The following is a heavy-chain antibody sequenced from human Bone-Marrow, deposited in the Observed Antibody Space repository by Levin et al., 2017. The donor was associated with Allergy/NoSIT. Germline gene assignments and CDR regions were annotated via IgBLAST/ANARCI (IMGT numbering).Heavy chain of an antibody. CDR1: GFTFDDYA. V-gene: IGHV3-9*01. J-gene: IGHJ4*02. Sequence: SCAASGFTFDDYAMHWVRQAPGKGLEWVSGISWNSGSIGYADSVKGRFTISRDNAKNSLYLQMNSLRAEDTALYYCAKDSVVAGYEDGFDYWGQGTLVTVSS. CDR2: ISWNSGSI. D-gene: IGHD5-12*01. CDR3: AKDSVVAGYEDGFDY.